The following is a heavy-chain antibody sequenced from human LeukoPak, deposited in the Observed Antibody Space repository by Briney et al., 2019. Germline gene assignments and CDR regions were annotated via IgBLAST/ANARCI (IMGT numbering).Heavy chain of an antibody. CDR3: ARADYYGSGSYYNGPYYYGMDV. CDR2: INAGNGNT. D-gene: IGHD3-10*01. J-gene: IGHJ6*04. Sequence: RASVKVSCKASGYTFTSYAMHWVRQAPGQRLEWMGWINAGNGNTKHSQKFQGRVTITRDTSASTAYMELSSLRSEDTAVYYCARADYYGSGSYYNGPYYYGMDVWGKGTTVTVSS. V-gene: IGHV1-3*01. CDR1: GYTFTSYA.